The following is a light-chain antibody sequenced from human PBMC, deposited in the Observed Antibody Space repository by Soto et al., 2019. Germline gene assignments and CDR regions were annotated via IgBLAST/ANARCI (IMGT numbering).Light chain of an antibody. V-gene: IGKV3-15*01. J-gene: IGKJ1*01. CDR3: QQYNYWPPWT. CDR2: DAS. Sequence: ILMTQSPATLSVSPGERATLSCRASQSASNNLAWYQQKPGQAPRLLIYDASTRATGIPARFSGSGSGTEFTLPISGLPSQDFAVYYCQQYNYWPPWTFGQGTKVEIK. CDR1: QSASNN.